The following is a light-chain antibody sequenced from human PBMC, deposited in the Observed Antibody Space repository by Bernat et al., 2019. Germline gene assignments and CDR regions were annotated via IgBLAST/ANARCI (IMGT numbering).Light chain of an antibody. CDR1: SSDVGGYNF. V-gene: IGLV2-14*03. CDR3: SSYVSNRNIV. Sequence: QSALTQPASVSGSPGQSITLSCAGTSSDVGGYNFVSWYQQHPGKAPKLIIYTVTNRPSGVANRFSGSKSGSKAYLTISGLQADDEADYYLSSYVSNRNIVFGNVTTVTVL. CDR2: TVT. J-gene: IGLJ1*01.